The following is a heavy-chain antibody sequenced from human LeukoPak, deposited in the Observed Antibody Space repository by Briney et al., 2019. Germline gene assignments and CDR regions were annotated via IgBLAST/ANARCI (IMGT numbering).Heavy chain of an antibody. J-gene: IGHJ4*02. CDR1: GFTFSSYA. Sequence: GGSLRLSCAASGFTFSSYAMSWVRQAPGKGLEWVSAISGNGGYTYYADSVRGRFTISGHNSKNTLYLQMNSLRAEDTAVYYCAKNFGVGNYGIDYWGQGTLVTVSS. CDR2: ISGNGGYT. V-gene: IGHV3-23*01. D-gene: IGHD3-10*01. CDR3: AKNFGVGNYGIDY.